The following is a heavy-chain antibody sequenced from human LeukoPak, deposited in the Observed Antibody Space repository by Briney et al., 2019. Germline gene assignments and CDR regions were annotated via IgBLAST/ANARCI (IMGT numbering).Heavy chain of an antibody. J-gene: IGHJ4*02. Sequence: GGSLRLSCAASGFTFSSYWMSWVRQAPGKGLEWVANIKQDGSEKYYVDSVKGRFTISRDNAKKSLFLQMNSLRAEDTAVYYCARTGDYGSGRYFRPFDYWGQGTLVTVSS. CDR3: ARTGDYGSGRYFRPFDY. V-gene: IGHV3-7*01. CDR2: IKQDGSEK. CDR1: GFTFSSYW. D-gene: IGHD3-10*01.